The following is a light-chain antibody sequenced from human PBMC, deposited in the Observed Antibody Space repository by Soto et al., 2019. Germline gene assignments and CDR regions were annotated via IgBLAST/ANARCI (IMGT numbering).Light chain of an antibody. J-gene: IGKJ1*01. CDR2: GAS. V-gene: IGKV3-20*01. CDR3: QKYGMSPWT. Sequence: EIVLTQSPGTLSLSPGERATLSCRASQSVSSSYLAWYQQKPGQAPRLLIYGASSRATGIPDRFSGSGSGTDFTLTISRVEPEDLAVYYCQKYGMSPWTCGQGTKGDIK. CDR1: QSVSSSY.